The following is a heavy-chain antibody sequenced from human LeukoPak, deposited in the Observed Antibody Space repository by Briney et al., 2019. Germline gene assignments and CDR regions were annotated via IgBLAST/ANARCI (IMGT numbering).Heavy chain of an antibody. V-gene: IGHV3-23*01. CDR1: GFTVSSNY. CDR2: ISGSGGST. D-gene: IGHD3-3*01. CDR3: AKRSGVAPNWFDP. J-gene: IGHJ5*02. Sequence: TGGSLRLSCAASGFTVSSNYMSWVRQAPGKGLEWVSAISGSGGSTYYADSVKGRFTISRDNSKNTLYLQMNSLRAEDTAVYYCAKRSGVAPNWFDPWGQGTLVTVSS.